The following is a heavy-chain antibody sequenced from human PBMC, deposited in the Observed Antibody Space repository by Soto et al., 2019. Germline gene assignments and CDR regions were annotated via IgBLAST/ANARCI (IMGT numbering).Heavy chain of an antibody. CDR1: GGSISSYY. CDR3: ARHPHNYDFWSGYYTDY. CDR2: IYYSGST. Sequence: SETLSLTCTVSGGSISSYYWSWIRQPPGEGLEWIGYIYYSGSTNYNPSLKSRVTISVDTSKNQFSLKLSSVTAADTAVYYCARHPHNYDFWSGYYTDYWGQGTLVTVSS. V-gene: IGHV4-59*08. D-gene: IGHD3-3*01. J-gene: IGHJ4*02.